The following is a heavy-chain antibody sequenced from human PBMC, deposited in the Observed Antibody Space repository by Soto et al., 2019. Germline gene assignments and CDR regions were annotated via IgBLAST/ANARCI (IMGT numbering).Heavy chain of an antibody. J-gene: IGHJ4*02. CDR3: ASPYYYDSSGYYSSNYYSFDY. D-gene: IGHD3-22*01. Sequence: SVKVSCKASGGTFSSYAISWVRQAPGQGLEWMGGIIPICGTANYAQKFQGRVTITADKSTSTAYMELSSLRSEDTAVYYCASPYYYDSSGYYSSNYYSFDYWGQGTLVTVSS. CDR1: GGTFSSYA. V-gene: IGHV1-69*06. CDR2: IIPICGTA.